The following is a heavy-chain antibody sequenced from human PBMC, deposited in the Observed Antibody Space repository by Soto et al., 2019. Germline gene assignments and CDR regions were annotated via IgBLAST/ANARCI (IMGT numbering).Heavy chain of an antibody. CDR1: GGTFNIYT. D-gene: IGHD6-13*01. CDR2: IIPLLAIT. CDR3: ALGSWSAETFDI. Sequence: QVQLVQSGAEVKKPGSSVKVSCKASGGTFNIYTIIWVRQAPGQGLEWMGRIIPLLAITNYAQRFQDRVTITADTSTSTAYMVLSSLTSEDTAVYYCALGSWSAETFDIWGQGTLVTVSS. J-gene: IGHJ3*02. V-gene: IGHV1-69*02.